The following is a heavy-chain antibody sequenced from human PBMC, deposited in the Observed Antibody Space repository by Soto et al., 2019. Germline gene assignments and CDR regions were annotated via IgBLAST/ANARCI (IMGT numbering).Heavy chain of an antibody. V-gene: IGHV1-2*04. CDR1: GYSFTDYH. J-gene: IGHJ6*02. D-gene: IGHD2-8*01. CDR2: INPKTGGT. Sequence: ASVKVSCKASGYSFTDYHIHWVRQAPGQGLEWLGRINPKTGGTSTAQKFQGWVTMTTDTSISTASMELTRLTSDDTAIYYCARGDSTDCSNGVCSFFYNHDMDVWGQGTTVTVSS. CDR3: ARGDSTDCSNGVCSFFYNHDMDV.